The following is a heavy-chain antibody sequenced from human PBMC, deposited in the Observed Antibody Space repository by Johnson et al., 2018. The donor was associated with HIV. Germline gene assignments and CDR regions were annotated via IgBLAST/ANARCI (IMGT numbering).Heavy chain of an antibody. D-gene: IGHD1-7*01. CDR1: GFTVSSNY. V-gene: IGHV3-66*01. CDR3: ARDWNNWNYGVPDAFDI. J-gene: IGHJ3*02. Sequence: VQLVESGGGLVQPGGSLRLSCAASGFTVSSNYMSWVRQAPGKGLEWVSVIYSGGSTYYADSVKGRFTISRDNSKNTLYLQMNSLRDEDTAVYYCARDWNNWNYGVPDAFDIWGQGTMVTVSS. CDR2: IYSGGST.